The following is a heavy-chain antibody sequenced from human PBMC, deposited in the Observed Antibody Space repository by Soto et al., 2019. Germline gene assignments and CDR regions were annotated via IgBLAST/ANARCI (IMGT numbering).Heavy chain of an antibody. V-gene: IGHV4-4*07. CDR1: GVSISTYY. D-gene: IGHD6-6*01. Sequence: PSETLSLTCTVSGVSISTYYWSWIRQPAGKGLEWIGRLSTSGNTNYNPSLKSRVTMSLDTSKNQFSLMLNSVTAADTAVYYCRRDFDYWGQGTLVTVSS. J-gene: IGHJ4*02. CDR3: RRDFDY. CDR2: LSTSGNT.